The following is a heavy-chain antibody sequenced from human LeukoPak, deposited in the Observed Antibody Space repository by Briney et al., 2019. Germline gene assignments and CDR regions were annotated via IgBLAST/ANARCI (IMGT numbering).Heavy chain of an antibody. J-gene: IGHJ4*02. CDR3: ARGGFQHGFDY. D-gene: IGHD6-13*01. CDR1: AFTLTDYW. CDR2: INHDGRDT. V-gene: IGHV3-74*01. Sequence: GSLRLSCVASAFTLTDYWMHWVRQAPGKGLEWVSRINHDGRDTIYADSVKGRFTISRDNAKNTVFLQMNRLRAEDTAVYYCARGGFQHGFDYWGQGARVTVSS.